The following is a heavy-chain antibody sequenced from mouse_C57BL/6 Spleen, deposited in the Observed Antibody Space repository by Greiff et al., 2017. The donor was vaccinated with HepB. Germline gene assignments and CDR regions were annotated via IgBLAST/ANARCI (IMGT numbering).Heavy chain of an antibody. CDR1: GYSFTGYF. D-gene: IGHD2-4*01. Sequence: VQLQQSGPELVKPGDSVKISCKASGYSFTGYFMNWVMQSHGKSLEWIGRINPYNGDTFYNQKFKGKATLTVDKSSSTAHMELRSLTSEDSAVYYCARDYDYVAWFAYWGQGTLVTVSA. CDR2: INPYNGDT. V-gene: IGHV1-20*01. CDR3: ARDYDYVAWFAY. J-gene: IGHJ3*01.